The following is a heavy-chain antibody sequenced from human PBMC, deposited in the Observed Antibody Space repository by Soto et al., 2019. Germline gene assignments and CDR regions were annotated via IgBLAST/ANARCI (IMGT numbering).Heavy chain of an antibody. D-gene: IGHD1-1*01. J-gene: IGHJ6*02. Sequence: ASVKVSCKASGYTFTSYGISWVRQAPGQGLEWMGWISAYNGNTNYAQKLQGRVTMTTDTSTSTAYMELRSLRSDDTAVYYCAREVPGQNTWVARTYGMDVWGQGTTVTVSS. CDR2: ISAYNGNT. CDR3: AREVPGQNTWVARTYGMDV. V-gene: IGHV1-18*01. CDR1: GYTFTSYG.